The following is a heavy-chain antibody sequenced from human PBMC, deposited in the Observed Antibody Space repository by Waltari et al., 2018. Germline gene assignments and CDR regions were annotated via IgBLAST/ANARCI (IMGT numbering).Heavy chain of an antibody. CDR1: GGTLSSYA. CDR3: ASSETNWGPSAEYYFDY. J-gene: IGHJ4*02. D-gene: IGHD7-27*01. V-gene: IGHV1-69*01. CDR2: IIPIFGTA. Sequence: QVQLVQSGAAVKKPGSSVTVSCTASGGTLSSYAISWVRQAPGQGLEWMGGIIPIFGTANYAQKFQGRVTITADESTSTAYMELSSLRSEDTAVYYCASSETNWGPSAEYYFDYWGQGTLVTVSS.